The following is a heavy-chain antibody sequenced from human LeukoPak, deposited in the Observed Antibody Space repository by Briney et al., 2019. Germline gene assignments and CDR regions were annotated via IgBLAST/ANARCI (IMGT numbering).Heavy chain of an antibody. Sequence: GGSLRLSCAASGFTFSSYGMHWVRQAPGKGLEWVALIWYDGSNKYYADSVKGRLTISRDNSKNTLYLQLNSLRAEDTAIYYCAKSDPPAYDSRSIPLDYWGQGTLVTVSS. CDR2: IWYDGSNK. D-gene: IGHD3-22*01. CDR1: GFTFSSYG. J-gene: IGHJ4*02. CDR3: AKSDPPAYDSRSIPLDY. V-gene: IGHV3-33*06.